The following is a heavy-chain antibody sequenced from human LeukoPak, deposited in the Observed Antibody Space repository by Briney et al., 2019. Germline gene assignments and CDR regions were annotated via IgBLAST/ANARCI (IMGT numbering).Heavy chain of an antibody. CDR1: GFTFRSYW. CDR3: ARDRIVGGNWFDP. J-gene: IGHJ5*02. V-gene: IGHV3-74*01. Sequence: GGSLRLPCAASGFTFRSYWMHWVRQAPGKGLVWVSRINSDGSSTSYADSVKGRFTISRDNARNTLYLQMNSLRAEDTAIYYCARDRIVGGNWFDPWGQGTLVTVSS. D-gene: IGHD1-26*01. CDR2: INSDGSST.